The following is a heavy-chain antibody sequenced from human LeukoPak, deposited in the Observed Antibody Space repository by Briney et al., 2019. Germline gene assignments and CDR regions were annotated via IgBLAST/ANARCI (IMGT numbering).Heavy chain of an antibody. J-gene: IGHJ4*02. CDR1: GFTFSSYA. CDR2: ISGSSGST. D-gene: IGHD2-2*02. Sequence: GGSLRLSCAASGFTFSSYAMSWVRQAPGKGLEWVSAISGSSGSTYYADSVKGRFTISRDNSKNTLYLQMNSLRAEDTAVYYCAKGLSTSCYTGTDYWGQGTLVTVSS. CDR3: AKGLSTSCYTGTDY. V-gene: IGHV3-23*01.